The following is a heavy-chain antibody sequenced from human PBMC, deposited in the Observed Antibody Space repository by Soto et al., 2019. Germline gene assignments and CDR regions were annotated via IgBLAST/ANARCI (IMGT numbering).Heavy chain of an antibody. J-gene: IGHJ3*02. CDR3: AKEGPGSIYGGSEVDAFDI. CDR1: GFTFSSYG. Sequence: QVQLVESGGGVVQPGRSLRLSCAASGFTFSSYGMHWVRQAPGKGLEWVAVISYDGSNKYYADSVKGRFTISRDNSKNTLYLQMNSLRAEDTAVYYCAKEGPGSIYGGSEVDAFDIWGQGTMVTVSS. D-gene: IGHD4-17*01. V-gene: IGHV3-30*18. CDR2: ISYDGSNK.